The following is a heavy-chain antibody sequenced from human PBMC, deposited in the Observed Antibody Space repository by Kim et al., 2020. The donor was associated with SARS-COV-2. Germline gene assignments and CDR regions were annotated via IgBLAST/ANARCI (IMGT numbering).Heavy chain of an antibody. V-gene: IGHV3-30*18. CDR1: GFTFSSYG. Sequence: GGSLRLSCAASGFTFSSYGMHWVRQAPGKGLEWVAVISYDGSNKYYADSVKGRFTISRANSKNTLYLQMNSLRAEDTAVYYCAKDLWFGESSYYYYGMDVWGQGTPVTVSS. CDR3: AKDLWFGESSYYYYGMDV. D-gene: IGHD3-10*01. CDR2: ISYDGSNK. J-gene: IGHJ6*02.